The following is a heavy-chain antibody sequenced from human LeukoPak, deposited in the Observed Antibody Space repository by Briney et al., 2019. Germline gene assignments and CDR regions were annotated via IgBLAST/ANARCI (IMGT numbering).Heavy chain of an antibody. CDR1: GFTFSSYS. D-gene: IGHD5-18*01. Sequence: PGGSLRLSCAASGFTFSSYSMNWVRQAPGKGLEWVSSISIRSSYTSYADSVKGRFTISRDNANNSLYLQMNSLRAEDTSVYYCASGYSTHGEYYFDYWGQGTLVTVSS. CDR2: ISIRSSYT. CDR3: ASGYSTHGEYYFDY. J-gene: IGHJ4*02. V-gene: IGHV3-21*01.